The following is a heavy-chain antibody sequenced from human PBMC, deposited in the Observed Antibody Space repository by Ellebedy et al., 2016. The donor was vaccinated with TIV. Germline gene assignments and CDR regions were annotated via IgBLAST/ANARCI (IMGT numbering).Heavy chain of an antibody. V-gene: IGHV3-7*01. CDR1: GFSFRSYW. Sequence: GGSLRLSCGASGFSFRSYWMTWVRQAPGKGLEWVANINQDGSDKYYVDSVKGRFTIARDNAKNSLYLQMSSLRVEDTAVYYCATDGSYGDHLFPQHAFTTWGQGTMVSVSS. D-gene: IGHD4-17*01. CDR3: ATDGSYGDHLFPQHAFTT. J-gene: IGHJ3*02. CDR2: INQDGSDK.